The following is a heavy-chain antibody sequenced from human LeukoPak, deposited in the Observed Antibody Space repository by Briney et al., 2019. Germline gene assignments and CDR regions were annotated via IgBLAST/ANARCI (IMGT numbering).Heavy chain of an antibody. V-gene: IGHV4-39*07. CDR1: GGSISSSSYY. J-gene: IGHJ4*02. CDR2: IYYSGST. CDR3: VRQTLELRYFDY. Sequence: SETLSLTCTVSGGSISSSSYYWGWIRQPPGKGLEWIGSIYYSGSTYYNPSLKSRVTISVDTSKNQFSLKLSSVTAADTAVYYCVRQTLELRYFDYWGQGTLVTVSS. D-gene: IGHD1-1*01.